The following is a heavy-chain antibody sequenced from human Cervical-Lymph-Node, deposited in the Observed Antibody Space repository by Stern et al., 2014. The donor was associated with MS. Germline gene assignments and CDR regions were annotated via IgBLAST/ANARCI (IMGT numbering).Heavy chain of an antibody. J-gene: IGHJ3*01. V-gene: IGHV4-34*01. Sequence: QVQLQQWGAGLLRPSETLSLTCAVQGASFSDNYWSWIRQPPGKGLAWIGEINSSGGTHYNPSLMSRAPLSVAPSRNQFSLKLSSLTAADTAMYYCARERKVERSSRLLVSFDVWGQGTLVTVSS. CDR2: INSSGGT. CDR3: ARERKVERSSRLLVSFDV. CDR1: GASFSDNY. D-gene: IGHD1-1*01.